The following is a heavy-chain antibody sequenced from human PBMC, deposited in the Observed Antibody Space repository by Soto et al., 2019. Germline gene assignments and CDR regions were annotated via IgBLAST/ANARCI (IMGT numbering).Heavy chain of an antibody. CDR3: AREFLTGGSSDY. V-gene: IGHV4-61*01. CDR2: IYYSGST. J-gene: IGHJ4*02. D-gene: IGHD2-15*01. Sequence: SETLSLTCTVSGGSVSSGSYSWSWIRQPPGKGLEWIGYIYYSGSTNYNPSLKSRVTISVDTSKNQFSLKLSSVTAADTAVYYCAREFLTGGSSDYCGQGTLVTVSS. CDR1: GGSVSSGSYS.